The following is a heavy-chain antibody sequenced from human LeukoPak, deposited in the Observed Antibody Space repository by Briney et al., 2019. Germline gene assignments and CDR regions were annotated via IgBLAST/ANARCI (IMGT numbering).Heavy chain of an antibody. CDR1: GFTFSSYA. J-gene: IGHJ4*02. CDR3: ARDPAGSGFAFDS. D-gene: IGHD1-1*01. V-gene: IGHV3-33*08. CDR2: IWSDGSNK. Sequence: GGSLRLSCAASGFTFSSYAMHWVRQAPGKGLEWVAFIWSDGSNKYYADSVKGRFTISRDNSEDTLYLQMNSLRVEDTAVYYCARDPAGSGFAFDSWGQGALVTVSS.